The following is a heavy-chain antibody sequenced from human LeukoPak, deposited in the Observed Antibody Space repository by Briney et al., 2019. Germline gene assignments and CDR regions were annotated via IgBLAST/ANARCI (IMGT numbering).Heavy chain of an antibody. CDR1: GYTFTSYY. V-gene: IGHV1-46*01. J-gene: IGHJ3*02. CDR3: ARLPLGTYCGGDCRFDI. Sequence: GASVKVSCKASGYTFTSYYMHWVRQAPGQGLEWMGIINPSGGSTSYAQKFQGRVTMTRDTSTSTVYMELSSLRSVDTAVYYCARLPLGTYCGGDCRFDIWGQGTMVTVSS. D-gene: IGHD2-21*02. CDR2: INPSGGST.